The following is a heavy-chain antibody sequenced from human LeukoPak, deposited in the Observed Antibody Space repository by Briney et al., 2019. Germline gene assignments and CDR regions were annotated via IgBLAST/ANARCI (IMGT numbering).Heavy chain of an antibody. J-gene: IGHJ4*02. CDR2: IYYSGST. D-gene: IGHD7-27*01. Sequence: SETLSLTCTVSGGSISSSSYYWGWIRQPPGKGLEWIGSIYYSGSTYYNPSLKSRVTISVDTSKNQFPLKVSSVTAADTAVYYCSRRFLDWGAAGGFDYWGQGTLVTVSS. CDR3: SRRFLDWGAAGGFDY. CDR1: GGSISSSSYY. V-gene: IGHV4-39*01.